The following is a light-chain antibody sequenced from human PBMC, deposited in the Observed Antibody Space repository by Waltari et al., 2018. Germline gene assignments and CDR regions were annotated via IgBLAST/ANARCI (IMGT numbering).Light chain of an antibody. J-gene: IGKJ3*01. Sequence: DIQMTQSPSSVSASVGYRVTINCRASQDIGSWLAWYQHKPGKAPKLLIYVATNLQSGVPSRFSGSGSGTDFTLTISGLQAEDVAVYYCQQYYDIPFTFGPGTKVEIK. V-gene: IGKV1-12*01. CDR2: VAT. CDR1: QDIGSW. CDR3: QQYYDIPFT.